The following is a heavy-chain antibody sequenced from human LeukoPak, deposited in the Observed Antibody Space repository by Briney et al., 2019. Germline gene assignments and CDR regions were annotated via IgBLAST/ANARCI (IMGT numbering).Heavy chain of an antibody. V-gene: IGHV4-59*01. CDR2: SSNIEGT. CDR3: AKVKGSTWLDP. CDR1: GVSISIFY. D-gene: IGHD6-6*01. J-gene: IGHJ5*02. Sequence: SETLSLTCTVSGVSISIFYWTWIRQPPGKGLEWIGYSSNIEGTYYNPSLKSRVTISLDTSRNQFSLRLNSVTVADTAVYYCAKVKGSTWLDPWGQGTLVTVSS.